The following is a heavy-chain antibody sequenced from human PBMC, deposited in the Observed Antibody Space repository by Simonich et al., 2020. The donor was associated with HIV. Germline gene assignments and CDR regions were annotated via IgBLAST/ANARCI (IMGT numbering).Heavy chain of an antibody. CDR2: IYYYGST. V-gene: IGHV4-39*01. J-gene: IGHJ4*02. CDR1: GGSISSSSYY. Sequence: QLQLQESGPGLVKPSETLSLTCTVSGGSISSSSYYWGWIRQPPGKGLEWIGSIYYYGSTSYNPSLKSRVTISVDTSKNQFSLRLTSLTAADTAVYYCARRGRIAVTGYYFDYWCQGTLVTVSS. D-gene: IGHD6-19*01. CDR3: ARRGRIAVTGYYFDY.